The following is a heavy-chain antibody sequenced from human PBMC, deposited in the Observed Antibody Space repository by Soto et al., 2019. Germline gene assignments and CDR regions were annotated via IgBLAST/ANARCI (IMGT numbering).Heavy chain of an antibody. CDR3: ARDRVITMTPGALDC. CDR1: GFTFSSYG. V-gene: IGHV3-33*01. Sequence: GGSLRLSCAASGFTFSSYGMHWVRQAPGKGLEWVAVIWYDGSNKYYADSVKGRFTISRDNSKNTLYLQMNSLRAEDTAVYYCARDRVITMTPGALDCWGQGTLVTVSS. J-gene: IGHJ4*02. CDR2: IWYDGSNK. D-gene: IGHD3-22*01.